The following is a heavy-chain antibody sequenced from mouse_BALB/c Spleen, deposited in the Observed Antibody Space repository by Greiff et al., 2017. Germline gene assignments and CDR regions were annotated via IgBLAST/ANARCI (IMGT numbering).Heavy chain of an antibody. CDR3: ARGPSTMVTTSGFAY. CDR2: ISYDGSN. V-gene: IGHV3-6*02. J-gene: IGHJ3*01. Sequence: EVQLVESGPGLVKPSQSLSLTCSVTGYSITSGYYWNWIRQFPGNKLEWMGYISYDGSNNYNPSLKNRISITRDTSKNQFFLKLNSVTTEDTATYYCARGPSTMVTTSGFAYWGQGTLVTVSA. D-gene: IGHD2-2*01. CDR1: GYSITSGYY.